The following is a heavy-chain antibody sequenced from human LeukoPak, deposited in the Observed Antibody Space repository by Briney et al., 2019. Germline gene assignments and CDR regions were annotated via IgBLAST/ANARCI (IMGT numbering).Heavy chain of an antibody. CDR3: ARGYASAWCDY. Sequence: GGSLRLSCAASGFTVSSYSMNWVRQAPGKGLEWVSYISSRGDTIYYADSVRGRFTLYRDNAKNSLYLQMNSLRAEDTAVYYCARGYASAWCDYWGQGALVTVSS. CDR1: GFTVSSYS. CDR2: ISSRGDTI. J-gene: IGHJ4*02. D-gene: IGHD6-19*01. V-gene: IGHV3-48*04.